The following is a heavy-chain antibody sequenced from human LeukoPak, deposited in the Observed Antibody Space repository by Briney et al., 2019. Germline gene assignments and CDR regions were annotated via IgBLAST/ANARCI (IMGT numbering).Heavy chain of an antibody. Sequence: GGSLRLSCAASGFTVSSNYMSWVRQAPGEGLEWVSVIYSGGSTYYADSVKGRFTISRDNSKNTLYLQMNSLRAEDTAVYYCARVVVAALDYWGQGTLVTVSS. CDR1: GFTVSSNY. CDR2: IYSGGST. D-gene: IGHD2-15*01. CDR3: ARVVVAALDY. J-gene: IGHJ4*02. V-gene: IGHV3-53*01.